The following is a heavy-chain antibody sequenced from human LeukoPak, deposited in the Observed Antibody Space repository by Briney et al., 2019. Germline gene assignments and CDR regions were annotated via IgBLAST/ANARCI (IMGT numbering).Heavy chain of an antibody. CDR1: GFTFSSYA. V-gene: IGHV3-23*01. CDR3: ANRVGYCSGGSCYSAGAYFDY. J-gene: IGHJ4*02. CDR2: ISGVGGST. Sequence: GGSLRLSCAASGFTFSSYAMSWVRQAPGKGLEWVSAISGVGGSTYYADSVKGRFTISRDNSKNTLYLQMNSLRAEDTAVYYCANRVGYCSGGSCYSAGAYFDYWGQGTLVTVSS. D-gene: IGHD2-15*01.